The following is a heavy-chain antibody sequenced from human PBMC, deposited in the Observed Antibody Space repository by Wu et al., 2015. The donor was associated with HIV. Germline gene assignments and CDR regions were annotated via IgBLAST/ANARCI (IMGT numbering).Heavy chain of an antibody. D-gene: IGHD6-13*01. CDR2: MNPNSGNT. V-gene: IGHV1-8*01. Sequence: QVQLVQSGAEVKKPGASVKVSCKASGYTFTSYDINWVRQATGQGLEWMGWMNPNSGNTGYAQKFQGRVTMTRNTSISTAYMELSSLRSEDTAVYYCARGLDIAAAGRDYFDYVGQGTLVTVSS. J-gene: IGHJ4*02. CDR1: GYTFTSYD. CDR3: ARGLDIAAAGRDYFDY.